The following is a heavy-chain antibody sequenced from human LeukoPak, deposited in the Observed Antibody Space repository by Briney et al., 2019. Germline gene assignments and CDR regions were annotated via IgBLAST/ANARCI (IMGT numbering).Heavy chain of an antibody. CDR1: GGTFSSYA. J-gene: IGHJ4*02. Sequence: SVKVSCKASGGTFSSYAISWVRQAPGQGLERMGGIIPIFGTANYAQKFQGRVTITADESTSTAYMELSSLRSEDTAVYYCATSSSWHYYYFDYWGQGTLVTVSS. V-gene: IGHV1-69*13. D-gene: IGHD6-13*01. CDR3: ATSSSWHYYYFDY. CDR2: IIPIFGTA.